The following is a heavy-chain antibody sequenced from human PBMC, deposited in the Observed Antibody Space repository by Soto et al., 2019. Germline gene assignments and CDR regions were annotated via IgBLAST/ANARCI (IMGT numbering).Heavy chain of an antibody. CDR3: ARAPPYVANYFEY. V-gene: IGHV3-11*01. J-gene: IGHJ4*02. Sequence: AVSLRLSCSPSGFTFSDFYMGWIRQAPGKWLEWLSYIGSTGTTIYYADSVKGRFTISRDNAKNSLYLQMNSLRAEGTAVYYCARAPPYVANYFEYWGQGTLLTVSS. CDR2: IGSTGTTI. CDR1: GFTFSDFY. D-gene: IGHD3-16*01.